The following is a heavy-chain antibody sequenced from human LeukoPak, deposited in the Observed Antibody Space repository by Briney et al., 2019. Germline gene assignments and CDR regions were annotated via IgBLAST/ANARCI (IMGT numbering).Heavy chain of an antibody. CDR1: GFSFRSHA. D-gene: IGHD3-22*01. CDR3: ARDTYQHDSSGYLGSYYYYYMDV. J-gene: IGHJ6*03. Sequence: GRSLRLSCAAPGFSFRSHAMHWVRQAPGKGLEWVAVVSYDGSDKYYADSVKGRFTISRDSSKNTLYLQMNSLRAEDTAVYYCARDTYQHDSSGYLGSYYYYYMDVWGKGTTVTVTS. V-gene: IGHV3-30*01. CDR2: VSYDGSDK.